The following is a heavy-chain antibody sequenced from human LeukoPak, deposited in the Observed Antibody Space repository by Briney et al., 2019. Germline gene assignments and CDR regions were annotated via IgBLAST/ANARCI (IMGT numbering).Heavy chain of an antibody. Sequence: SETLSLTCSVSGGSLRSHYWSWIRQPPGKGLEWMGYVYYSGSTYYNPSLKSRVTMSVDTSKNQFSLKLSSVTAADTAVYYCARDGSGSYDYWGQGTLVTVSS. J-gene: IGHJ4*02. CDR1: GGSLRSHY. CDR3: ARDGSGSYDY. D-gene: IGHD3-10*01. CDR2: VYYSGST. V-gene: IGHV4-59*11.